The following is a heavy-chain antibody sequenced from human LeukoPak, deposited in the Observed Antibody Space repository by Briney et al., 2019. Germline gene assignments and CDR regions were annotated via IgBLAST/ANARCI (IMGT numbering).Heavy chain of an antibody. CDR2: IHSSGST. J-gene: IGHJ3*02. V-gene: IGHV4-59*01. CDR3: ARTTPILRRRVPDAFDI. D-gene: IGHD2-15*01. Sequence: SETLSLTCTVSGDSMSAYFWTWIRQPPGQGLEWIGYIHSSGSTDYNPSLKSRLTISVDTSKDQFSLKLSSVTAADTAVDYCARTTPILRRRVPDAFDIWGQGTLVTVSS. CDR1: GDSMSAYF.